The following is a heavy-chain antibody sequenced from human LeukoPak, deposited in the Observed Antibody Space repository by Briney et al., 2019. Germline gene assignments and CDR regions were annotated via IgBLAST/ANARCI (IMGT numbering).Heavy chain of an antibody. J-gene: IGHJ3*02. CDR3: ARGRDSSSWNDAFDI. Sequence: SETLSLTCTVSGGSISSYYWSWIRQPPGKGLEWIGYIYYSGSTNYYPSLKSRVTISVDTSKNQFSLKLSSVTAADTAVYYCARGRDSSSWNDAFDIWGQGTMVTVSS. V-gene: IGHV4-59*01. D-gene: IGHD6-13*01. CDR2: IYYSGST. CDR1: GGSISSYY.